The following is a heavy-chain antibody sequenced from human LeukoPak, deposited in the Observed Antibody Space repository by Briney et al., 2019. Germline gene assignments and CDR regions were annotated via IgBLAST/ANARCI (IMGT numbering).Heavy chain of an antibody. V-gene: IGHV1-69*01. D-gene: IGHD3-10*01. CDR1: GGTFSSYA. CDR3: ARDKRQLWFRELLLSDAFDI. Sequence: GSSVKVSCKASGGTFSSYAISWVRQAPGQGLEWMGGIIPIFGTANYAQKFQGRVTITADESTSTAYMELSSLRSEDTAVYYCARDKRQLWFRELLLSDAFDIWGQGTMVTVSS. J-gene: IGHJ3*02. CDR2: IIPIFGTA.